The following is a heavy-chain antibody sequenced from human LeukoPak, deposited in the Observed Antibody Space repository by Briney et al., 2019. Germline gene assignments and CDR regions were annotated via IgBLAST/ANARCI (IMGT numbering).Heavy chain of an antibody. Sequence: SETLSLTCAVYGGSFSGYYWSWIRQPPGKGLEWIGEINHSGSTNYNPSLKSRVTISVDTSKNQFSLKLSSVTAADTAVYYCAFHYYDSSGYYPGDYWGQGTLVTVSS. CDR3: AFHYYDSSGYYPGDY. D-gene: IGHD3-22*01. CDR1: GGSFSGYY. J-gene: IGHJ4*02. CDR2: INHSGST. V-gene: IGHV4-34*01.